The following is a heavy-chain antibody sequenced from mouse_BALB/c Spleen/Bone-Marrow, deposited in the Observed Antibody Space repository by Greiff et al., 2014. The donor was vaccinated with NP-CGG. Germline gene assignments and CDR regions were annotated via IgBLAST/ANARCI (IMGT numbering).Heavy chain of an antibody. CDR1: GFNIIYAY. J-gene: IGHJ3*01. CDR2: IYPANGNT. D-gene: IGHD1-3*01. Sequence: EVQLQQSGAELVKPGASVKLSCTASGFNIIYAYIHWVKRRPEQGLAWIGRIYPANGNTNYDPKFQGKATITADTSSNTAYLHLNSLTSEDTAVYYCARSPGEVNYWGQGTLVTVSA. CDR3: ARSPGEVNY. V-gene: IGHV14-3*02.